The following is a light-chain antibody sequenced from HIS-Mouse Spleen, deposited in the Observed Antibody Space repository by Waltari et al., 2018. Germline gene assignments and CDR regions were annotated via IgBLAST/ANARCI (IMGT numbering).Light chain of an antibody. CDR1: RSDVGGYNY. CDR2: DVS. V-gene: IGLV2-14*03. CDR3: SSYTSSSTYV. Sequence: SALTQPASVSGSPGQSLTIPCTVTRSDVGGYNYVSWYQQHPGKAPKLMFYDVSNRPSGVSNRFSGSKSGNTASLTISGLQAEDEADYYCSSYTSSSTYVFGTGTKVTVL. J-gene: IGLJ1*01.